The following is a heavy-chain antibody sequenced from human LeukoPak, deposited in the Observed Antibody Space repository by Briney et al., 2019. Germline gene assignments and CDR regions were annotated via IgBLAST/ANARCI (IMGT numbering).Heavy chain of an antibody. V-gene: IGHV1-18*01. CDR2: ISAYNGNT. CDR1: GYTFTSYG. Sequence: ASVKVSCKASGYTFTSYGISWVRQAPGQGLEWMGWISAYNGNTNYAQKLQGRVTMTTDTSTSTAYMELRSLRSDDTAVYCCARDLHKLELPPKPINAFDIWGQGTMVTVSS. D-gene: IGHD1-7*01. CDR3: ARDLHKLELPPKPINAFDI. J-gene: IGHJ3*02.